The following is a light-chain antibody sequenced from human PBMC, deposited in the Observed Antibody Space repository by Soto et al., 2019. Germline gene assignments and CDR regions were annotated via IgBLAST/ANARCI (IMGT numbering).Light chain of an antibody. CDR3: CSYAGSYSYV. J-gene: IGLJ1*01. Sequence: QSALTQPRSVSGSPGQSVTISCTGTSSDVGGYNYVSWYQQHPGKAPKLMIYXXSXXXXXXPDXXXGSKSGNTASLTISGLQAEDEADYYCCSYAGSYSYVFGTGTKLTVL. CDR1: SSDVGGYNY. V-gene: IGLV2-11*01. CDR2: XXS.